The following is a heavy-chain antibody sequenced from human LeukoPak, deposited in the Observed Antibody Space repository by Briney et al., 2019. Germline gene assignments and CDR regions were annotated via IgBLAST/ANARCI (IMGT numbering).Heavy chain of an antibody. CDR3: AKVGVAGGYYWFDP. Sequence: GGSLRLSCAASGFTFSSYAMHWVRQAPGKGLEWVAVISHDGTNKNYGDSVKGRFTISRDNSENTIHLQMNSLRPEDTAVYYCAKVGVAGGYYWFDPWGQGTLVTVSS. J-gene: IGHJ5*02. D-gene: IGHD6-19*01. CDR1: GFTFSSYA. V-gene: IGHV3-30*18. CDR2: ISHDGTNK.